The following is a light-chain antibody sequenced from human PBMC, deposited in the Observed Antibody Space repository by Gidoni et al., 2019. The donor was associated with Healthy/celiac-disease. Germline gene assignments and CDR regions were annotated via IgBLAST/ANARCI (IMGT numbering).Light chain of an antibody. CDR2: DAS. Sequence: EIVLTQSPATLSLSPGERATLSCRASQSVSSYLAWYQQKPGQAPRLLIYDASNRATGIPAMFSGSGSGTDFTLTSSSLEPEDFAVYYCQQRSNWPPKYTFGQGTKLEIK. CDR1: QSVSSY. J-gene: IGKJ2*01. CDR3: QQRSNWPPKYT. V-gene: IGKV3-11*01.